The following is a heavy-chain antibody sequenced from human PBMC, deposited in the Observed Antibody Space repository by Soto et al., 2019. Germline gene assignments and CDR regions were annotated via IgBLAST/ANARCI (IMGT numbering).Heavy chain of an antibody. V-gene: IGHV3-15*01. Sequence: KSKTGGGTTDYAAPVKGRFTISRDDSKNTLYLQMNSLKTEDTAVYYCTTGLTRLGSFVIWGQGTMVT. CDR2: KSKTGGGTT. J-gene: IGHJ3*02. CDR3: TTGLTRLGSFVI. D-gene: IGHD3-9*01.